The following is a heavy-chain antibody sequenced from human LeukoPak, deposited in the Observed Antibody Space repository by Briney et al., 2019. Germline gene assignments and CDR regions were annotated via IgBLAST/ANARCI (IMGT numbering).Heavy chain of an antibody. CDR3: ARDKEVVVAATRYYYYYYGMDV. V-gene: IGHV3-48*04. CDR1: GFTFSSYG. D-gene: IGHD2-15*01. CDR2: ISSSGSPI. J-gene: IGHJ6*02. Sequence: GGSLRLSCAASGFTFSSYGMHWVCQAPGKGLEWVSYISSSGSPIHYADSVKGRFTISRDNAKNSLYLQMNSLRAEDTAVYYCARDKEVVVAATRYYYYYYGMDVWGQGTTVTVSS.